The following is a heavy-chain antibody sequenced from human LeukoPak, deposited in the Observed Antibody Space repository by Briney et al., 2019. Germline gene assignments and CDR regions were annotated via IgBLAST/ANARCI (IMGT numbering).Heavy chain of an antibody. D-gene: IGHD1-26*01. CDR3: ARDYGRGSYYGNWFDP. V-gene: IGHV1-2*02. J-gene: IGHJ5*02. Sequence: ASVKVSCKASGYTFTGYYMHWVRQAPGQGLEWMGWINPNSGGTNYARKFQGRVTMTRDTSISTAYMELSRLRSDDTAVYYCARDYGRGSYYGNWFDPWGQGTLVTVSS. CDR2: INPNSGGT. CDR1: GYTFTGYY.